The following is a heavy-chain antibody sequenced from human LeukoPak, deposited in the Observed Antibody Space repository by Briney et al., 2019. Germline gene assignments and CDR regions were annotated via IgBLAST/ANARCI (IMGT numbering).Heavy chain of an antibody. Sequence: ASVKVSCKASGYTFTSYAMNWVRQAPGQGLEWMGWINTNTGNPTYAQGFTGRFVFSLDTSVSTAYLQISSLKAEDTAVYYCAREASLGGYCTNGVCFGDYWGQGTLVTVSS. V-gene: IGHV7-4-1*02. CDR1: GYTFTSYA. D-gene: IGHD2-8*01. CDR2: INTNTGNP. J-gene: IGHJ4*02. CDR3: AREASLGGYCTNGVCFGDY.